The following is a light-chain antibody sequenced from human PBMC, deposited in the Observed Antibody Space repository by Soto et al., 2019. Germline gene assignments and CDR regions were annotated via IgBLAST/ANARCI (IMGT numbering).Light chain of an antibody. V-gene: IGKV3-15*01. CDR3: QHYKSWPLS. CDR1: QSIGST. CDR2: DAS. J-gene: IGKJ4*01. Sequence: IVMTQSPATLSVSPVERATLSCRASQSIGSTLAWYQQKPGQTPRLLIYDASTRATGIPARFSGIGSGTEFSLIISSLQSEDFAVYYCQHYKSWPLSFGGGTKVDIK.